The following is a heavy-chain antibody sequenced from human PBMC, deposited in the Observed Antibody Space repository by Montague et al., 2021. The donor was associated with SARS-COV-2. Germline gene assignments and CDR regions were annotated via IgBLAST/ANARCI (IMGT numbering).Heavy chain of an antibody. J-gene: IGHJ6*02. CDR1: GGSFSSYY. CDR3: AREGHGYYFHYYCLDV. D-gene: IGHD2/OR15-2a*01. Sequence: SETLSLTCAVYGGSFSSYYWSWIRQPPGKGLELVGKINHSGSTDYNPSLKSRVTISVDTSKNQFSLNLTSVTAADTAVYYCAREGHGYYFHYYCLDVWGQGTTVTVSS. CDR2: INHSGST. V-gene: IGHV4-34*01.